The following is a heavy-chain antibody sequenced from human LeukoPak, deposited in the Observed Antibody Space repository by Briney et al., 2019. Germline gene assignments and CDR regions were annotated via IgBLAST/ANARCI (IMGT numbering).Heavy chain of an antibody. CDR1: GGSISSGGYY. V-gene: IGHV4-31*03. D-gene: IGHD5-12*01. Sequence: SQTLSLTCTVSGGSISSGGYYWSWIRQHPGKGLEWIGYIYYSGSTYYNPSLKSRVTISVDTSKNQFSLKLSSVTAADTAVYYCARDVRGYDSYYFDYWGQGTLVTVSS. CDR3: ARDVRGYDSYYFDY. J-gene: IGHJ4*02. CDR2: IYYSGST.